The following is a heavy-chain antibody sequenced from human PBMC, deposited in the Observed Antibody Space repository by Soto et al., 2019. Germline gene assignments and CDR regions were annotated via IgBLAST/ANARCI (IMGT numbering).Heavy chain of an antibody. D-gene: IGHD6-19*01. CDR1: GFTFSSYG. CDR3: AKGPTLSYSSGWYPFLGYFDY. J-gene: IGHJ4*02. V-gene: IGHV3-30*18. Sequence: QVQLVESGGGVVQPGRSLRLSCAASGFTFSSYGMHWVRQAPGKGLEWVAVISYDGSNKYYADSVKGRFTISRDNSKNTLYLQMNSLRAEDTAVYYCAKGPTLSYSSGWYPFLGYFDYWGQGTLVTVSS. CDR2: ISYDGSNK.